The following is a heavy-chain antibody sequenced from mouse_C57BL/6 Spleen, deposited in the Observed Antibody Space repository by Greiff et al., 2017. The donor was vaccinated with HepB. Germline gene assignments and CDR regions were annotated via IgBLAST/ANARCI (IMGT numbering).Heavy chain of an antibody. J-gene: IGHJ1*03. V-gene: IGHV5-17*01. Sequence: VQLKESGGGLVKPGGSLKLSCAASGFTFSDYGMHWVRQAPEKGLEWVAYISSGSSTIYYADTVKGRFTISRDNAKNTLFLQMTSLRSEDTAMYYCARRDYGSSHWYFDVWGTGTTVTVSS. CDR2: ISSGSSTI. CDR3: ARRDYGSSHWYFDV. D-gene: IGHD1-1*01. CDR1: GFTFSDYG.